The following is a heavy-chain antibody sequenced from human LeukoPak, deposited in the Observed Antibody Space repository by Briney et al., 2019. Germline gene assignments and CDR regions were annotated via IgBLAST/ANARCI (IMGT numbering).Heavy chain of an antibody. J-gene: IGHJ4*02. CDR3: ARDRAVVVAATDY. CDR2: ISPYNGNT. Sequence: ASVKCSCKAFVFTFTTDGISWVREAPGQGLEWRGWISPYNGNTNNAQKLQGRVTMTTDTSTSTAYMELRSLRSDDTAVYYCARDRAVVVAATDYWGQGTLVTVSS. CDR1: VFTFTTDG. D-gene: IGHD2-15*01. V-gene: IGHV1-18*01.